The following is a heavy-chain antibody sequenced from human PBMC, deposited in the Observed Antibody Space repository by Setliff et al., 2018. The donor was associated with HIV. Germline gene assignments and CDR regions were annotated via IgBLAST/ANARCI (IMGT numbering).Heavy chain of an antibody. CDR3: ARGPGELGAFDI. D-gene: IGHD1-26*01. Sequence: PSETLSLTCTVPGGSISSGSYYWSWIRQPAGKGLEWIGRIYTSGSTNYNPSLKSRVTISVDTSKNQFSLKLSSVTAADTAVYYCARGPGELGAFDIWGQGTMVTVSS. CDR2: IYTSGST. CDR1: GGSISSGSYY. V-gene: IGHV4-61*02. J-gene: IGHJ3*02.